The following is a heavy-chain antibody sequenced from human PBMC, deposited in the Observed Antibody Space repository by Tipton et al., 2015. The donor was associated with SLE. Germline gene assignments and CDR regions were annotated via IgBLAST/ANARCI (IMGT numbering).Heavy chain of an antibody. D-gene: IGHD1-26*01. J-gene: IGHJ6*03. V-gene: IGHV4-34*01. Sequence: LRLSCAVYGVSFSGYYWSWIRQPPGKGLEWIGEINHSGSTNYNPSLKSRVTISVDTSKNQFSLKLNSVTAADTAVYYCARGEVGATTNYYYYYMDVWGKGTTVTVSS. CDR1: GVSFSGYY. CDR3: ARGEVGATTNYYYYYMDV. CDR2: INHSGST.